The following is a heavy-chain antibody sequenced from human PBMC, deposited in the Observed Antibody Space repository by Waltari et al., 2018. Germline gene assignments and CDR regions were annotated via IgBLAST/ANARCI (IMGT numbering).Heavy chain of an antibody. V-gene: IGHV4-59*11. CDR1: GCSISSHY. Sequence: QVQLQDSGPGLVKPSETLSLTCPVSGCSISSHYWSWIRPPPGTGLEWIGYIYYSGSTNYNPSLKSRVTISVDTSKNQFSLKLSSVTAADTAVYYCARVAYSSGWYGYYYYYMDVWGKGTTVTVSS. CDR2: IYYSGST. CDR3: ARVAYSSGWYGYYYYYMDV. D-gene: IGHD6-19*01. J-gene: IGHJ6*03.